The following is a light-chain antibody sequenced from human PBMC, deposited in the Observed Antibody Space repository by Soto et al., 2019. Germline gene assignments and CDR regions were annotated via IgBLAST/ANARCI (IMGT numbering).Light chain of an antibody. Sequence: EIVLTQSPATLSLSPGERAILSCRASQSVSTFLAWFQQKPGQPPRPLIYNASNRTTGIPARFSGSGSGTDFTLTISSLEPEDFAVYYCLQRGDWPPITFGHGTRLEIK. V-gene: IGKV3-11*01. CDR2: NAS. CDR1: QSVSTF. J-gene: IGKJ5*01. CDR3: LQRGDWPPIT.